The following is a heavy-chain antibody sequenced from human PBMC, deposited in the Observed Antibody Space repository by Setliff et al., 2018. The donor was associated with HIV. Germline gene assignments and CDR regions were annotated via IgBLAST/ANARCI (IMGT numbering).Heavy chain of an antibody. CDR3: ARSSPLYSRSFDAFDI. CDR1: GYSFTSDY. V-gene: IGHV1-46*01. CDR2: INPTGGST. Sequence: ASVKVSCKASGYSFTSDYMHWVRQAPGQGLELMGIINPTGGSTYYAQKFQGRVTLTRDASTSTVYVELSSLRSEDTAVYYCARSSPLYSRSFDAFDIWGQGTMVTVS. J-gene: IGHJ3*02. D-gene: IGHD6-6*01.